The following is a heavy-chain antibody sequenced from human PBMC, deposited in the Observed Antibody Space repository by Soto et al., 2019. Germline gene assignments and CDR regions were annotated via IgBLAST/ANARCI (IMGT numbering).Heavy chain of an antibody. D-gene: IGHD3-3*01. CDR3: AKEVWSGPMDV. Sequence: AGGSLRLSCAASGFTVSSIYMSWVRQAPGKGLEWVSLIYSGGSTYYADSVKGRFTISRDNSKNMLYLQMNSLRAEDTAVYYCAKEVWSGPMDVWGQGTTVTVSS. V-gene: IGHV3-66*01. CDR2: IYSGGST. CDR1: GFTVSSIY. J-gene: IGHJ6*02.